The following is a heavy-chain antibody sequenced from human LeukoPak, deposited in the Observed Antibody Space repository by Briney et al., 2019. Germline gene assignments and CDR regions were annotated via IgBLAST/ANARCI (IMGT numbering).Heavy chain of an antibody. V-gene: IGHV1-8*01. CDR2: MNPNSGNT. CDR3: ARRHGRCSDGSCYYPDY. Sequence: ASVKVSCKASGYTFTSYDINWVRQATGQGLEWMGWMNPNSGNTGYAQKFRARVTMTRNSSITTAYMELSSLRSEDTAVYYCARRHGRCSDGSCYYPDYWGQGTLVTVSS. J-gene: IGHJ4*02. CDR1: GYTFTSYD. D-gene: IGHD2-15*01.